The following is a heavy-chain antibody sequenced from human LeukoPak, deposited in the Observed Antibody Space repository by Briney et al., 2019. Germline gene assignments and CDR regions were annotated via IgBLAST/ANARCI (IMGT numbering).Heavy chain of an antibody. CDR2: IYPGDADT. J-gene: IGHJ4*02. CDR1: GYTFTSHW. D-gene: IGHD3-10*01. V-gene: IGHV5-51*01. CDR3: ARRYYGGAADY. Sequence: GESLKISCKGSGYTFTSHWIAWVRQMPGKGLEWMGIIYPGDADTRYSPSFQGQVTISADNSISTAYLQWSSLKASDTAIYYCARRYYGGAADYWGQGTQVAVSS.